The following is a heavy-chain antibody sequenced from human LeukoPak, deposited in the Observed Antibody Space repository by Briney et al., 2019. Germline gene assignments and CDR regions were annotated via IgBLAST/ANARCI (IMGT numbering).Heavy chain of an antibody. J-gene: IGHJ5*02. CDR1: GSTFTSYG. CDR2: ISAYNGDT. D-gene: IGHD5-18*01. CDR3: ARDSLSVDTAMVRWFDP. V-gene: IGHV1-18*01. Sequence: ASVKVSCKASGSTFTSYGISGVRQAPGQGLEWMGWISAYNGDTNYAQKLQGRVTMTTDTSTSTAYMELRSLRSDDTAVYCCARDSLSVDTAMVRWFDPWGQGTLVTVSS.